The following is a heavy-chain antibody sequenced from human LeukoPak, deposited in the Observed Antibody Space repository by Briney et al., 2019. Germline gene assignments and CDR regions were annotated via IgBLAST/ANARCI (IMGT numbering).Heavy chain of an antibody. CDR2: IIPIFGTA. V-gene: IGHV1-69*05. Sequence: ASVKVSCKASGCTFSSYAISWVRQAPGQGLEWMGVIIPIFGTANYAQKFQGRVTITTDESTSTAHMELSSLRSEDTAVYYCARVVRDSSGYVPHYFDYWGQGTLVTVSS. CDR1: GCTFSSYA. D-gene: IGHD3-22*01. J-gene: IGHJ4*02. CDR3: ARVVRDSSGYVPHYFDY.